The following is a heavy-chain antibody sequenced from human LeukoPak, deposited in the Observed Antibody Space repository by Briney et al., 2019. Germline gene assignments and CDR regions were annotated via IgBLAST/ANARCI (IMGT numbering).Heavy chain of an antibody. CDR1: GFTFSDYY. V-gene: IGHV3-11*01. CDR3: ARGRGGAHDAFDI. Sequence: GGSLRLSCAASGFTFSDYYMSWIRQAPGKGLERFSYISSSGTSIDYVDPVKGRFTIYRDNVQKSLYLQMNSLRAEDTAVYYCARGRGGAHDAFDICGQGTMVTVSS. J-gene: IGHJ3*02. CDR2: ISSSGTSI. D-gene: IGHD3-16*01.